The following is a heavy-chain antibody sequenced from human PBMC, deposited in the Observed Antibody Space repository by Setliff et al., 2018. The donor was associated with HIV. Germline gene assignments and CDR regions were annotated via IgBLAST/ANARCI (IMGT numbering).Heavy chain of an antibody. V-gene: IGHV4-34*01. Sequence: SETLSLTCAVYGGSFSGFYWNWIRQPPGGGLEWIGEINPGGSTNYNPSLKSRVTISEDTSKRQFSLRVNSVTAADTAVYYCARHKTNYDFYAFDVWGQGTMVTVSS. D-gene: IGHD3-3*01. CDR3: ARHKTNYDFYAFDV. CDR1: GGSFSGFY. J-gene: IGHJ3*01. CDR2: INPGGST.